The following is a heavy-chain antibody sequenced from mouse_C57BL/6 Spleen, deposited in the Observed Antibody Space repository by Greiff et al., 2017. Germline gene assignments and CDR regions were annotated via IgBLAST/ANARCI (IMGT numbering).Heavy chain of an antibody. D-gene: IGHD3-2*02. CDR3: ARRGDSSCYLDY. Sequence: QVQLQQSGPELVKPGASVKISCKASGYAFSSSWMNWVKQRPGKGLEWIGRIYPGDGDTNYNGKFKGKATLTADKSSSTAYMQLSSLTSEDSAVSFCARRGDSSCYLDYWGQGTTLTVSS. J-gene: IGHJ2*01. V-gene: IGHV1-82*01. CDR2: IYPGDGDT. CDR1: GYAFSSSW.